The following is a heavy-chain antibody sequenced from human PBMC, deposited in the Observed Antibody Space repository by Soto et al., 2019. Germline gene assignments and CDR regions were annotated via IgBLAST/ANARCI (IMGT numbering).Heavy chain of an antibody. Sequence: QVQLVQTGAEVKKPGASVKVSCKTSGYIFTAYSMHWVRQAPGQGLEWMGVVNPSGGSAHYAQSFEGRVTFTRDTSTSTFYMELSSLRSEDTAVYYCAREENCRGGTCYSEYFHHWGQGILVTASS. V-gene: IGHV1-46*01. J-gene: IGHJ1*01. CDR1: GYIFTAYS. CDR2: VNPSGGSA. CDR3: AREENCRGGTCYSEYFHH. D-gene: IGHD2-15*01.